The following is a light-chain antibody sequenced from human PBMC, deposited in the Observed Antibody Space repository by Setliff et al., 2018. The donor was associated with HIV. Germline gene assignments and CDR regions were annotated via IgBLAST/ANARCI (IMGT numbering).Light chain of an antibody. CDR1: TRNVGGGHGY. Sequence: QSALTQPDSVSGSPGQSLTISCTGTTRNVGGGHGYVSWYQQHPGKAPKLMIYDVNKRPSGVPDRFSGSKSGNTASLTVSGLQTEDEADYYCSSYAGSNKGVFGTGTKVTVL. V-gene: IGLV2-8*01. CDR2: DVN. J-gene: IGLJ1*01. CDR3: SSYAGSNKGV.